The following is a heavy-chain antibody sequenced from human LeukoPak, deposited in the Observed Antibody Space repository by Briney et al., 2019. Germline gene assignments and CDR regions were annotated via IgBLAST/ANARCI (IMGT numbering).Heavy chain of an antibody. J-gene: IGHJ4*02. D-gene: IGHD1-1*01. V-gene: IGHV3-30*04. CDR3: VKDLSGYWTFDY. Sequence: PGGSLRLSCAASGFSFSNYPMQWVRQAPGKGLEWVATISYDGSSRYSAASVKGRFTISRDNSKNTLYLQMNSLRAEDTAVYFCVKDLSGYWTFDYWGQGTLVTVSS. CDR1: GFSFSNYP. CDR2: ISYDGSSR.